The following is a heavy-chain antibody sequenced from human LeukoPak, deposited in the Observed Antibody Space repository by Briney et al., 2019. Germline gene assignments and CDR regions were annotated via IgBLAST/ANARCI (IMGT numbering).Heavy chain of an antibody. V-gene: IGHV4-34*01. CDR1: GGSFSGYY. J-gene: IGHJ4*02. CDR2: INHSGST. CDR3: ARGKETDHEYRGGDCSFFDY. D-gene: IGHD2-21*02. Sequence: SETLSLTCAVYGGSFSGYYWSWIRQPPGKGLEWIGEINHSGSTNYNPSLKSRVTISVDTSKNQFSLKLSSVTAADTAVYYCARGKETDHEYRGGDCSFFDYWGQGTLVTVSS.